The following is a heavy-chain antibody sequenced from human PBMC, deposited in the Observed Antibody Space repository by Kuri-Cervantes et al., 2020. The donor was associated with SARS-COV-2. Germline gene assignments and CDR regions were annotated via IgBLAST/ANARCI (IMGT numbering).Heavy chain of an antibody. J-gene: IGHJ4*02. Sequence: GGSLRLSCAASGFTFSSYDMHWVRQATGKGLEWVSAIGTAGDTYYPGSVKGRFTISRENAKNSLYLQMNSLRAGDTAVYYCARDGTYYDFWSGSYYFDYWGQGTLVTVSS. CDR1: GFTFSSYD. CDR2: IGTAGDT. CDR3: ARDGTYYDFWSGSYYFDY. D-gene: IGHD3-3*01. V-gene: IGHV3-13*04.